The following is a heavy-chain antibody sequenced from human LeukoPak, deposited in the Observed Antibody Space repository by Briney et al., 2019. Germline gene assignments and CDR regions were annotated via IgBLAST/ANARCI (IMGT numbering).Heavy chain of an antibody. CDR2: IYYSGST. D-gene: IGHD2-2*01. CDR1: GGSISSGDYY. CDR3: ARATLDCSSTSCYGIGDWFDP. Sequence: PSQTLSLTCTVSGGSISSGDYYWSWIRQPPGKGLEWIGYIYYSGSTYYNPSLNRRVTISVDTSKNQFSLKLSSVTAADTAVYYCARATLDCSSTSCYGIGDWFDPWGQGTLVTVSS. J-gene: IGHJ5*02. V-gene: IGHV4-30-4*08.